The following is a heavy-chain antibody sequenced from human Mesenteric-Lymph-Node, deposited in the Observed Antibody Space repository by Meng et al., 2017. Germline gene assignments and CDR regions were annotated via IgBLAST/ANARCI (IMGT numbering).Heavy chain of an antibody. J-gene: IGHJ4*02. CDR1: GGSVSSRSW. Sequence: QGQRRGSGPGPVRPSETLSLTCPVSGGSVSSRSWWSWVRQPPGKGLEWIGEIYHSGSTNYNPSLKSRVTISVDESKNQFSLRLSSVTAADTAVYYCARVGAYCGGDCYHPRWGQGTLVTVSS. CDR2: IYHSGST. V-gene: IGHV4-4*02. D-gene: IGHD2-21*02. CDR3: ARVGAYCGGDCYHPR.